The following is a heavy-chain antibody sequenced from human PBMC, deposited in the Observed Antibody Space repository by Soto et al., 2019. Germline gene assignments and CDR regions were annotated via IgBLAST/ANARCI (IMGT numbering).Heavy chain of an antibody. D-gene: IGHD2-15*01. Sequence: QITLKESGPTPVKPTQTLTLTCTFSGFSLSTSGVGVGWMRQPPGKALEWLALIYWDDDKRYSPSLKSRLTISKDSSKNQVVLIMTNMDRVDTATYYCARGDCCSGGSCYPNYFDYWGQGTLVTVSS. CDR3: ARGDCCSGGSCYPNYFDY. CDR2: IYWDDDK. V-gene: IGHV2-5*02. J-gene: IGHJ4*02. CDR1: GFSLSTSGVG.